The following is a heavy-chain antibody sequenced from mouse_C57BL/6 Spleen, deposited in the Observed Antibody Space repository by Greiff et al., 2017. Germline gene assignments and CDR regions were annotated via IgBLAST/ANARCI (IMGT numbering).Heavy chain of an antibody. Sequence: VQLQQPGAELVRPGSSVQLSCKASGYTFTSYWMHWVKQRPIPGLEWIGNIDPSDSETHYNQTFKDKATLTVDTSSSTAYMQRSSLTSEYSAVYYWANGDLLLRGGLAYWGQGTLVTVSA. J-gene: IGHJ3*01. D-gene: IGHD1-1*01. CDR1: GYTFTSYW. CDR2: IDPSDSET. V-gene: IGHV1-52*01. CDR3: ANGDLLLRGGLAY.